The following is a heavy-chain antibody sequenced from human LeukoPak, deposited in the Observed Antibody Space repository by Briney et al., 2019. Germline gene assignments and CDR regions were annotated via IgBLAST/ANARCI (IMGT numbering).Heavy chain of an antibody. D-gene: IGHD1-26*01. V-gene: IGHV3-30*03. CDR2: ISYDGSNK. CDR3: ARVGIGRYSFDS. J-gene: IGHJ4*02. CDR1: GFTFSSYG. Sequence: GGSLRLSCAASGFTFSSYGMHWVRQAPGKGLEWVAVISYDGSNKYYADSVKGRFTISRDNSKNTLYLQMNSLRAEDTAVYYCARVGIGRYSFDSWGQGTLATVSS.